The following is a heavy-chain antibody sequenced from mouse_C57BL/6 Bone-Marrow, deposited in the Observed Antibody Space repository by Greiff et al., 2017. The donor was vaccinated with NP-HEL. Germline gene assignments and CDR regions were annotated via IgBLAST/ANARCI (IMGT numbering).Heavy chain of an antibody. CDR1: GYTFTDYY. Sequence: VQLQQSGPELVKPGASVKISCKASGYTFTDYYINWVKQRPGQGLEWIGWIFPGSGSTYYNEKFKGKATLTVDKSSSTAYMLLSSLTSEDSAVYFCARKERRSTMVTSWFAYWGQGTLVTVSA. V-gene: IGHV1-75*01. D-gene: IGHD2-2*01. J-gene: IGHJ3*01. CDR3: ARKERRSTMVTSWFAY. CDR2: IFPGSGST.